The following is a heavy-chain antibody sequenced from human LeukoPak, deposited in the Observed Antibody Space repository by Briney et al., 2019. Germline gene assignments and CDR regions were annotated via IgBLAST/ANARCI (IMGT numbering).Heavy chain of an antibody. CDR3: AREHVYCSSTSCYTGGGFDP. V-gene: IGHV4-39*07. Sequence: SETLSLTCTVSGGSISSSGYYWGWIRQPPGKGLEWIGSIYYSGSTYYNPSLKSRVTISVDTSKNQFSLKLSSVTAADTAVYYCAREHVYCSSTSCYTGGGFDPWGQGTLVAVSS. CDR1: GGSISSSGYY. D-gene: IGHD2-2*02. J-gene: IGHJ5*02. CDR2: IYYSGST.